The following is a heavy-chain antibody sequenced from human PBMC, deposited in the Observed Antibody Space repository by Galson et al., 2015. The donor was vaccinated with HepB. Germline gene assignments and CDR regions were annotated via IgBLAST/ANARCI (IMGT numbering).Heavy chain of an antibody. CDR3: ARWDRDGGYDY. D-gene: IGHD5-18*01. CDR2: ISGSGGST. V-gene: IGHV3-23*01. Sequence: SLRLSCAASGFTFTSYAMSWVRQAPGKGLEWVSGISGSGGSTYYADSAKGRFTISRDNSKNTLYLQMNSLRAEDTAVYYCARWDRDGGYDYWGQGTLVTVSS. J-gene: IGHJ4*02. CDR1: GFTFTSYA.